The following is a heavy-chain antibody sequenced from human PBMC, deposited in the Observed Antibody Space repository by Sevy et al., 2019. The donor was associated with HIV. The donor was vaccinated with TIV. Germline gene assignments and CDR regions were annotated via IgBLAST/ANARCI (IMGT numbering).Heavy chain of an antibody. CDR1: GFTLFAYT. Sequence: GGSLRLSCTASGFTLFAYTMHWVRQAPGKGLEWVALISYDINNKYYAHSVKGRFTISRDNSKNTLYLQMNSLRPEDTAVYYCARDLASSGNGLDVWGQGTTVSVSS. CDR2: ISYDINNK. J-gene: IGHJ6*02. D-gene: IGHD3-3*02. V-gene: IGHV3-30-3*01. CDR3: ARDLASSGNGLDV.